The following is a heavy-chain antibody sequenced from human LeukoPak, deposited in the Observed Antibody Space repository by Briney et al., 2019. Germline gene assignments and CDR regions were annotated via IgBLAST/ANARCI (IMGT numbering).Heavy chain of an antibody. CDR1: GGSLSGYY. Sequence: SETLSLTCAVYGGSLSGYYWSWIRQPAGKGLEWIGRIYSSGSTNYNPSLRSRVTMSVDTPKNRFSLKLSSVTAADTAVYYCARVPYYYDSSGHYSGYFDYWGQGTLVTVSS. V-gene: IGHV4-59*10. D-gene: IGHD3-22*01. CDR2: IYSSGST. CDR3: ARVPYYYDSSGHYSGYFDY. J-gene: IGHJ4*02.